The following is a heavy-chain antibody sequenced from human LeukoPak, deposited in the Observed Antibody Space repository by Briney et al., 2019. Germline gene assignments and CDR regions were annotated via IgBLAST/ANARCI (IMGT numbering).Heavy chain of an antibody. J-gene: IGHJ4*02. D-gene: IGHD3/OR15-3a*01. V-gene: IGHV3-30-3*01. CDR1: GFTFSSYA. CDR2: ISYDGGNK. CDR3: ASFGLAVYVY. Sequence: GRSLRLSCAASGFTFSSYAMHWVRQAPGKGLEWVAVISYDGGNKYYADSVKGRFTISRDNSKNTLYLQMNSLRAEDTAVYYCASFGLAVYVYWGQGTLVTVSS.